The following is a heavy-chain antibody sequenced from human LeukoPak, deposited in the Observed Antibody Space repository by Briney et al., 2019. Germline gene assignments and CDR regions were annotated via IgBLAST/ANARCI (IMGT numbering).Heavy chain of an antibody. V-gene: IGHV4-4*02. CDR2: IAHDGTR. CDR1: GGSIDSTNY. CDR3: TGENRPFCPFAF. D-gene: IGHD2/OR15-2a*01. Sequence: PSETLSLTCGVSGGSIDSTNYWSWVRQAPGRGLEWIGEIAHDGTRNYNSSLRSRVAMSFDRANNYFSLSLTAVTAADTALYYCTGENRPFCPFAFWGQGVLVTVSS. J-gene: IGHJ1*01.